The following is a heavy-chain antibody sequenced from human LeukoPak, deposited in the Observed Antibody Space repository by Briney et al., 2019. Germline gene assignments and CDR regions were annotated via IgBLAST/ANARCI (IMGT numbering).Heavy chain of an antibody. J-gene: IGHJ5*02. D-gene: IGHD6-13*01. Sequence: SVKVSCKASGGTFSSYAISWVRQAPGQGLEWMGGIIPIFCTANYAQKFQGRVTITTDESTITAYMELSSLRSEDTAVDYCARNPRAAAGRWFDPWGQGTLVTVSS. V-gene: IGHV1-69*05. CDR3: ARNPRAAAGRWFDP. CDR1: GGTFSSYA. CDR2: IIPIFCTA.